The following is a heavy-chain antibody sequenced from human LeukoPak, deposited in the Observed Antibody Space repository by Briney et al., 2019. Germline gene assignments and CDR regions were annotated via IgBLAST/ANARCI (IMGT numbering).Heavy chain of an antibody. Sequence: ASVKVSCKASGYTFSNYHMRWVRQAPGQGLEWMGTVNPRGGSTTYAQKFHGRVIMTKDMSTSTVYMELRSLRSEDTAVYYCARGGKLGYCSAGTCQVFDPWGQGTLVTVSS. J-gene: IGHJ5*02. D-gene: IGHD2-15*01. V-gene: IGHV1-46*01. CDR1: GYTFSNYH. CDR2: VNPRGGST. CDR3: ARGGKLGYCSAGTCQVFDP.